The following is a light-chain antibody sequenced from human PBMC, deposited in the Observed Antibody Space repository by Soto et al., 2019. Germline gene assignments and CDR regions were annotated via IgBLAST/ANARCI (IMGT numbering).Light chain of an antibody. CDR1: QSVSSN. CDR2: GAS. Sequence: EIVMTQSPATLSVSPGERATLSCRASQSVSSNLAWYQQKPGQAPRLLIYGASTRATGIPARFSGSGSGTEFTLTISSLKSQAFAVYYCQQYNNLPFTFGPGTKVDIK. V-gene: IGKV3-15*01. J-gene: IGKJ3*01. CDR3: QQYNNLPFT.